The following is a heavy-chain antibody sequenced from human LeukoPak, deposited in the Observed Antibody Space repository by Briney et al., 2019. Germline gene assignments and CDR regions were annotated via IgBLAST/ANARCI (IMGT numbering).Heavy chain of an antibody. D-gene: IGHD5-18*01. J-gene: IGHJ4*02. Sequence: GGSLRLSCAASGFTFSSYWMHWVRHAPGKGLVWVSRINSDGSTTTYADSVKGRFTISRDNAKNTLYLQMNSLRAEDTAVYYRARDQGYTFALWGQGTLVTVSS. CDR3: ARDQGYTFAL. CDR1: GFTFSSYW. CDR2: INSDGSTT. V-gene: IGHV3-74*01.